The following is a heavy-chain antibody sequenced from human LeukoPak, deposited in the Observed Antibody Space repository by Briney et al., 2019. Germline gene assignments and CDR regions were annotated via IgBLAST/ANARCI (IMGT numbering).Heavy chain of an antibody. CDR2: ISGSRTI. V-gene: IGHV3-48*01. CDR3: AREYYSDSSGYHWGSVY. Sequence: PGGSLRLSCAASGFTFNSYTMKWVRQAPGKGLEWVSYISGSRTIYYADSVKGRFTISRDNAKNSLYLQMNSLRAEDTAVYYCAREYYSDSSGYHWGSVYWGQGTLVTVSS. CDR1: GFTFNSYT. J-gene: IGHJ4*02. D-gene: IGHD3-22*01.